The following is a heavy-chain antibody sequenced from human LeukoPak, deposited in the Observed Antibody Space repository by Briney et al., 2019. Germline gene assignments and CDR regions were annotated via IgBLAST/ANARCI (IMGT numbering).Heavy chain of an antibody. CDR3: ARDLFPSTTAYFDY. D-gene: IGHD4-11*01. J-gene: IGHJ4*02. CDR1: GITFTNAW. V-gene: IGHV3-21*01. Sequence: GGSLRLSCAASGITFTNAWMSWVRQAPGKGLEWVSSISSSSRYIYYADSVKGRFTISRDDAKKSLYLQMNSLSAEDTAVYYCARDLFPSTTAYFDYWGQGTLVTVSS. CDR2: ISSSSRYI.